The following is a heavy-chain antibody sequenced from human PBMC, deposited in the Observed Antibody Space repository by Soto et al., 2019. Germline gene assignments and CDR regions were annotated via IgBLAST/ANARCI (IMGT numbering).Heavy chain of an antibody. CDR2: ISGSGGST. Sequence: GSLRLSCAASGFTFSSYAMSWVRQAPGKGLEWVSAISGSGGSTYYADSVKGRFTISRDNSKNTLYLQMNSLRAEDTAVYYCAKNQAYSSGWYYYDSSGYTYFDYWGQGTLVTVSS. D-gene: IGHD3-22*01. J-gene: IGHJ4*02. CDR1: GFTFSSYA. CDR3: AKNQAYSSGWYYYDSSGYTYFDY. V-gene: IGHV3-23*01.